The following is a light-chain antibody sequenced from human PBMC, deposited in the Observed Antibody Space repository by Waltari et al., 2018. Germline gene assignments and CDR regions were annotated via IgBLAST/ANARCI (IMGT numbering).Light chain of an antibody. J-gene: IGLJ2*01. CDR3: QAWDDRTVV. CDR1: QLQTRY. V-gene: IGLV3-1*01. Sequence: SYELTQSPSVSVSPGPTASIPCSGDQLQTRYVCWYQHKSGQAPVLVMYEDKKRPSRIPERVAGSNSGNTATLTISGTQPIDEAEYYCQAWDDRTVVFGGGTKLTVL. CDR2: EDK.